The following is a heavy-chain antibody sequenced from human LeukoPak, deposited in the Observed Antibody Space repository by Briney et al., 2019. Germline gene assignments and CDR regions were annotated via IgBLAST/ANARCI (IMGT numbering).Heavy chain of an antibody. Sequence: PGGSLRLSCAASGVTFSIYSMSWVRQAPGKGLEWVSSIYSSSYIYYADSVKGRFTISRDTSKNSLYLHMNSLTAEDTAVYYCARDRLYSSSPLVDYWGQGTLVTVSS. CDR3: ARDRLYSSSPLVDY. J-gene: IGHJ4*02. CDR1: GVTFSIYS. D-gene: IGHD6-6*01. CDR2: IYSSSYI. V-gene: IGHV3-21*04.